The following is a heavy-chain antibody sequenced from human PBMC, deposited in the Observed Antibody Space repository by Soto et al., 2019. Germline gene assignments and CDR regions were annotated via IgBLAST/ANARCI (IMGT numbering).Heavy chain of an antibody. D-gene: IGHD2-21*02. CDR2: ISGRGVDT. CDR1: GSSWGSLY. CDR3: AKDQTEVTLLDY. Sequence: LRLAWTSTGSSWGSLYISWGPQAPGKGLEWVSSISGRGVDTLYADSVKGRFTISRDNSRNTLYLQVNSLRAEDTAVYYCAKDQTEVTLLDYWGQGTLVTVSS. J-gene: IGHJ4*02. V-gene: IGHV3-23*01.